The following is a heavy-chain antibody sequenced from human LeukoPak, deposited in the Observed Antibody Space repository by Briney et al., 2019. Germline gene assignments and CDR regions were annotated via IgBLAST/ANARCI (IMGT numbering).Heavy chain of an antibody. D-gene: IGHD6-19*01. CDR2: ISYDGSNK. CDR3: ARGKIAVAGTFDY. J-gene: IGHJ4*02. CDR1: GFTFSSYA. Sequence: GGSLRLSYAASGFTFSSYAMHWVRQAPGKGLEWVAVISYDGSNKYYADSVKGRFTISRDNSKNTLYLQMNSLRAEDTAVYYCARGKIAVAGTFDYWGQGTLVTVSS. V-gene: IGHV3-30*04.